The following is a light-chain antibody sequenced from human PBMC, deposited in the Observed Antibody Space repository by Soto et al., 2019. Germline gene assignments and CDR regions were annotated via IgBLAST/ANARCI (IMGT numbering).Light chain of an antibody. V-gene: IGKV1-5*01. Sequence: DIHLTQSPSTLSASVGDRVTITCRASQTISHWLAWYQQKPGKAPKLLIFGASSLENGVPSRFSGSGSGTEFTLTITGLQPDDFATYYCQQYNTYWTFGQGTKVEI. CDR3: QQYNTYWT. CDR1: QTISHW. CDR2: GAS. J-gene: IGKJ1*01.